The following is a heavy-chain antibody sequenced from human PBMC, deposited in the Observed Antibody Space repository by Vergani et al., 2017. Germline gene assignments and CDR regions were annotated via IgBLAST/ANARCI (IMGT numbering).Heavy chain of an antibody. D-gene: IGHD3-9*01. CDR2: IYHSGGA. Sequence: QLHLQESGPGLVKPSETLSLTCTVSGGSITSSRYYWGWIRQPPGKGLGWIGNIYHSGGAYYNPSLKVRVTISVDTSKNQFSLEVTSVTAADTAIYFCARTESFILRYCHWALWGQGTLVTVSS. CDR1: GGSITSSRYY. J-gene: IGHJ4*02. CDR3: ARTESFILRYCHWAL. V-gene: IGHV4-39*01.